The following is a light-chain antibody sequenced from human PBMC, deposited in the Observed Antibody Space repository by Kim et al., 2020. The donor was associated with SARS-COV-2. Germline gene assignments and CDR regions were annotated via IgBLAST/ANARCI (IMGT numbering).Light chain of an antibody. V-gene: IGKV1-39*01. J-gene: IGKJ2*01. CDR2: AVS. Sequence: IQMTQSPSSLSASVGDRVTVTCRASQSITSSLNWYQQKPGKAPKLLIFAVSRLQGGVPSRFSGSGSETDFSLTISSLQPEDFATYYCQQSYSAPYTFGQGTKLEI. CDR1: QSITSS. CDR3: QQSYSAPYT.